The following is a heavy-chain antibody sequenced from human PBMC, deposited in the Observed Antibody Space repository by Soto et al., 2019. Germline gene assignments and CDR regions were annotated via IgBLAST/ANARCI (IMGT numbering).Heavy chain of an antibody. CDR2: TYYRSKWYN. D-gene: IGHD3-16*02. J-gene: IGHJ4*01. CDR3: ARERVVNYTDYYFDY. V-gene: IGHV6-1*01. Sequence: LSQTLSLTCAISGDSVSSNSAAWNWIRQSPSRGLEWLGRTYYRSKWYNDYAVSVKSRITINPDTSKNQFSLQMNSLRPEDTAVYYCARERVVNYTDYYFDYWGHGTLVTVSS. CDR1: GDSVSSNSAA.